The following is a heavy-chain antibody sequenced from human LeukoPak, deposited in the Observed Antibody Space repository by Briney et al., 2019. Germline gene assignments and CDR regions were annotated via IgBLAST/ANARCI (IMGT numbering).Heavy chain of an antibody. Sequence: PGGSLRLSCAAPGFTFSAYWMSWVRQAPGKGLEWVSGTSDRGDYTYYADSVRGRFSISRDSSKNTVYLQMNSLRDEDTAVYYCARARPWDSSRSYYFGMDVWGHGTTVTVSS. V-gene: IGHV3-23*01. D-gene: IGHD3-22*01. J-gene: IGHJ6*02. CDR1: GFTFSAYW. CDR3: ARARPWDSSRSYYFGMDV. CDR2: TSDRGDYT.